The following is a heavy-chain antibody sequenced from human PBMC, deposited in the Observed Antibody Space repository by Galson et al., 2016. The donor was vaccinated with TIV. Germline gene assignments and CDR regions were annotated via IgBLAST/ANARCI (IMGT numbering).Heavy chain of an antibody. J-gene: IGHJ3*02. CDR1: GFTFSNYA. D-gene: IGHD4-23*01. V-gene: IGHV3-23*01. CDR2: ISGSGGIT. Sequence: SLRLSCAASGFTFSNYAMHWVRQAPGKGLEWVSGISGSGGITYFADSVKGRFTISRDNSMNTLYLQLNSLRAEDTAVYYCAKRRNYGGDSFENWGQGTMVTVPS. CDR3: AKRRNYGGDSFEN.